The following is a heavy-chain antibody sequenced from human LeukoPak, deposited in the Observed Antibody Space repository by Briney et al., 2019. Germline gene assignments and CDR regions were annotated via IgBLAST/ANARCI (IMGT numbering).Heavy chain of an antibody. D-gene: IGHD6-13*01. J-gene: IGHJ4*02. CDR1: GGSISSYY. Sequence: SETLSLTCTVSGGSISSYYWSWIRQPAGKGLGWIGRIYTSGSTNYNPSLKSRVTISVDTSKNQFSLKLSSVTAADTAVYYCARVGYSSSWYDLNFDYWGQGTLVTVSS. CDR3: ARVGYSSSWYDLNFDY. CDR2: IYTSGST. V-gene: IGHV4-4*07.